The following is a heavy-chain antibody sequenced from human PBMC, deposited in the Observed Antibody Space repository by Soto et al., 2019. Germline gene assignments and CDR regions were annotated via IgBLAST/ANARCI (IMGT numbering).Heavy chain of an antibody. D-gene: IGHD6-19*01. V-gene: IGHV4-34*01. J-gene: IGHJ3*02. CDR1: GGSLTGYY. CDR2: INPTGSP. Sequence: QVQVQQWGAGLLKSSETLSLTCVVYGGSLTGYYWSWIRQPPGRGLEWIGEINPTGSPKYNPSLMSRVTISVDTSKNQFSMKLSSVTAADTAAFYCARSREQWLVDAFDIWGQGTMVTVSS. CDR3: ARSREQWLVDAFDI.